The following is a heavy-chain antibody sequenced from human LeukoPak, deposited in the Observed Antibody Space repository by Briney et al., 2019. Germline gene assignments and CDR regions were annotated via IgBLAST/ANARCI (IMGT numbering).Heavy chain of an antibody. Sequence: SQTLSLTCTVSGGSISSGGYYWNWIRQHPGKGLEWIGYIYYSGSTYYNPSLKSRVTISVDTSKNQFSLKLSSVTAADTAVYYCARGGTNDAFDIWGQGTMVTVSS. CDR1: GGSISSGGYY. CDR2: IYYSGST. V-gene: IGHV4-30-4*08. CDR3: ARGGTNDAFDI. J-gene: IGHJ3*02. D-gene: IGHD1-1*01.